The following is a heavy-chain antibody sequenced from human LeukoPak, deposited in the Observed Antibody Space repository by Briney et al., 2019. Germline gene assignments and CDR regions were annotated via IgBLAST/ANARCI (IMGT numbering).Heavy chain of an antibody. CDR2: ISSSGAIT. D-gene: IGHD3-22*01. CDR3: AKDADFNYDSSGYYRDSSFDY. V-gene: IGHV3-23*01. Sequence: GGSLRLSCAASGFTVSSNYMSWVRQAPGKGLEWVSAISSSGAITSYADSVKGRFTISRDNSKNTLYLQMNSLRAEDTAVYYCAKDADFNYDSSGYYRDSSFDYWGQGTLVTVSS. CDR1: GFTVSSNY. J-gene: IGHJ4*02.